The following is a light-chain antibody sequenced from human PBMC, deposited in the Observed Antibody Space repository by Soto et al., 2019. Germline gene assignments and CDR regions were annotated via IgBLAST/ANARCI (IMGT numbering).Light chain of an antibody. J-gene: IGKJ4*01. V-gene: IGKV1-39*01. CDR2: AAS. CDR3: QQSYSARLS. Sequence: DIQMTQSPSSVSASIGDTVTITCRARQHISSYLNWFQQRPGKAPKLLVSAASTLQSGVPSRFSGDRSGTDFTLTISSLQPEDFATYFCQQSYSARLSFGGGTKLEIK. CDR1: QHISSY.